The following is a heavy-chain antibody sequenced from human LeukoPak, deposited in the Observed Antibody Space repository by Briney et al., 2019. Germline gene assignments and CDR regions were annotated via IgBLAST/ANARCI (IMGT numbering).Heavy chain of an antibody. Sequence: GASVKVSCKASGGTFSSYAISWVRQAPGQGLEWMGGIIPIFGTANYAQKFQGRVTITTDESTSTAYMELSSLRSEDTAVYYRAARGRDIVVVPAAYYWGQGTLVTVSS. V-gene: IGHV1-69*05. J-gene: IGHJ4*02. CDR1: GGTFSSYA. CDR2: IIPIFGTA. D-gene: IGHD2-2*01. CDR3: AARGRDIVVVPAAYY.